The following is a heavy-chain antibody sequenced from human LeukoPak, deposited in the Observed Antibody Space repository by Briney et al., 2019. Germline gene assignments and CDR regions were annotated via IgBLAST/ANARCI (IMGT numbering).Heavy chain of an antibody. D-gene: IGHD3-10*01. Sequence: PSETLSLTCTVSGGSISSYYWSWIRQPPGKGLEWIGYIYYSGSTNYNPSLKSRVTISVDTSKNQFSLKLSSVTAADTAVYYCARSTYYYGSGSYLFDYWGQGTLVTVSS. V-gene: IGHV4-59*01. J-gene: IGHJ4*02. CDR1: GGSISSYY. CDR2: IYYSGST. CDR3: ARSTYYYGSGSYLFDY.